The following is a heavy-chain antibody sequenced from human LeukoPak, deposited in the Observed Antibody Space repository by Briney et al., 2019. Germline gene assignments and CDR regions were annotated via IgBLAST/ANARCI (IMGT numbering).Heavy chain of an antibody. J-gene: IGHJ4*02. CDR3: ARDLDYYGSGSSPPLCY. D-gene: IGHD3-10*01. CDR2: IWYDGSNK. Sequence: GRSLRLSRAASGFTFSSYGMHWVRQAPGKGLEWVAVIWYDGSNKYYADSVKGRFTISRDNSKNTLYLQMNSLRAEDTAVYYCARDLDYYGSGSSPPLCYWGQGTLVTVSS. CDR1: GFTFSSYG. V-gene: IGHV3-33*01.